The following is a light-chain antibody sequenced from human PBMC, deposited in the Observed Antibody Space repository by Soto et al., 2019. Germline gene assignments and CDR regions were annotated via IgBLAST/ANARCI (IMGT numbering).Light chain of an antibody. Sequence: EIVMTQSPVTLSVSPRERATLSCRASQSVSSNLAWYQQKPGQAPRLLIYGASTRATGIPARFSGSGSGTEFTLTISSLQSEDFAVYYCQQYNDWPGTFGQGTKVEIK. CDR1: QSVSSN. CDR2: GAS. CDR3: QQYNDWPGT. J-gene: IGKJ1*01. V-gene: IGKV3-15*01.